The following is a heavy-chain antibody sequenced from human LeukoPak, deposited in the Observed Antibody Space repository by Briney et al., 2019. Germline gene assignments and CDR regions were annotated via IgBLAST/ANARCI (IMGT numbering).Heavy chain of an antibody. J-gene: IGHJ4*02. V-gene: IGHV1-18*01. D-gene: IGHD3-9*01. Sequence: GASVKVSCKASGYTFTSYGISWVRQAPGQGLEWMGWISAYNGNTNYAQKLQGRVTMTTDTSTSTAYMELRSLRSDDTAVYYCARAGDLYDILTGYYIGDFDYWGQGTLVTVSS. CDR1: GYTFTSYG. CDR2: ISAYNGNT. CDR3: ARAGDLYDILTGYYIGDFDY.